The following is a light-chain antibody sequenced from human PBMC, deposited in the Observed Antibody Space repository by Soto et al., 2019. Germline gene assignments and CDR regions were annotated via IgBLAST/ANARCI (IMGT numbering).Light chain of an antibody. Sequence: EIVMTQSPLTLPVTPGESASVSXRSSXSLIYNNTYNYLYLYVXKPXKSTXXXIYXGSNRAPGVPDRFSGSGSGTDFTMKINRVESEDVGTYYCMQALQSRTFGQGTRLEIK. CDR1: XSLIYNNTYNY. V-gene: IGKV2-28*01. CDR3: MQALQSRT. J-gene: IGKJ5*01. CDR2: XGS.